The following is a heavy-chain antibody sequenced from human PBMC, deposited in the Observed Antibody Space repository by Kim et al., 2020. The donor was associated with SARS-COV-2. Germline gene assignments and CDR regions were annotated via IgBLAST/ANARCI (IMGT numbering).Heavy chain of an antibody. CDR2: INPSGAFT. Sequence: ASVKVSCKASGFTFTNYFMHWVRQAPGQGLEWMGTINPSGAFTLFTQKYQGRVIITKDTSTNTVYMEVSSLRSEDTAVYFCAGEAALIAAPQKNFDYWGQGTLVTVSS. D-gene: IGHD6-25*01. CDR1: GFTFTNYF. CDR3: AGEAALIAAPQKNFDY. J-gene: IGHJ4*02. V-gene: IGHV1-46*01.